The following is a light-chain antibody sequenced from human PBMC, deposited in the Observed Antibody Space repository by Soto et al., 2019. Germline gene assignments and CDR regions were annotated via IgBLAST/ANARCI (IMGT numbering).Light chain of an antibody. Sequence: RRTQSNYTPDASVGGKVTITCLSSQSINNLLAWYQQKPGKAPKFLIYDVSTLESGVPSRFSGSGSGTEFTLTISSLQPEDFATYYCQQYDSYPLTFGGGTKVDIK. CDR2: DVS. CDR1: QSINNL. J-gene: IGKJ4*01. CDR3: QQYDSYPLT. V-gene: IGKV1-5*01.